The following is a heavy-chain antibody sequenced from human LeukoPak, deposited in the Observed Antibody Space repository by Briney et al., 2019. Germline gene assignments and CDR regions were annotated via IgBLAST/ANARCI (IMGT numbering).Heavy chain of an antibody. V-gene: IGHV1-2*06. D-gene: IGHD3-10*01. Sequence: ASVEVSCKASGYTFTGYYMHWVRQAPGQGLEWMGRINPNSGGTNYAQKFQGRVTMTRDTSISTAYMELSRLRSDDTAVYYCASWGSGSYYVDYWGQGTLVTVSS. CDR1: GYTFTGYY. CDR2: INPNSGGT. CDR3: ASWGSGSYYVDY. J-gene: IGHJ4*02.